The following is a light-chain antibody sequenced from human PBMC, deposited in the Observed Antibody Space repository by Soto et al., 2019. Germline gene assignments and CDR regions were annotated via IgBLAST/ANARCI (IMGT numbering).Light chain of an antibody. V-gene: IGKV1-6*01. CDR3: LQDHNYPLT. Sequence: AMQMTQSPSSLSASVGDRVTITCRASQDIKNALGWYQQKPGKAPNVLIYAASTLLSGVPSRFSGAGSGTDFTLTISSLQPEDFATYYCLQDHNYPLTFGQGTRVEIK. CDR2: AAS. J-gene: IGKJ1*01. CDR1: QDIKNA.